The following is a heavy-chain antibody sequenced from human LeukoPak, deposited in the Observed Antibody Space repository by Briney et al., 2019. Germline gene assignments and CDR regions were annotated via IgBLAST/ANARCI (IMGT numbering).Heavy chain of an antibody. Sequence: SGPTLVNPTQTLTLTFSFSGFSLSTSGVGVGWIRQPPGKALEWLALIYWDDDKRYSPSLKSRLTITKDTSKNQVVLTMTNMDPVDTATYFCTHSGLGLGVFDYWGQGTLVTVSS. CDR2: IYWDDDK. CDR1: GFSLSTSGVG. CDR3: THSGLGLGVFDY. D-gene: IGHD3/OR15-3a*01. V-gene: IGHV2-5*02. J-gene: IGHJ4*02.